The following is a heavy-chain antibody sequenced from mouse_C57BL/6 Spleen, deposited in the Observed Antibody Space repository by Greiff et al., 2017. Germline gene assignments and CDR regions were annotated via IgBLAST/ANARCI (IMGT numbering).Heavy chain of an antibody. CDR3: ARWDTTVVAPDY. J-gene: IGHJ4*01. D-gene: IGHD1-1*01. Sequence: VQLQQSGPELVKPGASVKIPCKASGYTFTDYNMDWVKQSHGKSLEWIGDINPNNGGTIYNQKFKGKATLTVDKSSSTAYMELRSLTSEDTAVYYCARWDTTVVAPDYWGQGTSVTVSS. V-gene: IGHV1-18*01. CDR1: GYTFTDYN. CDR2: INPNNGGT.